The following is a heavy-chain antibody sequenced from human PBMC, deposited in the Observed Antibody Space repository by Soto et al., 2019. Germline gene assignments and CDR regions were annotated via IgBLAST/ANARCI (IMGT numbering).Heavy chain of an antibody. CDR2: IYYSGST. J-gene: IGHJ5*02. V-gene: IGHV4-59*01. Sequence: SETLSLTCTVSGGSISSYYWSWIRQPPGKGLEWIGYIYYSGSTNYNPSLKSRVTISVDTSKNQFSLKLSSVTAADTAVYYCARDLRGAGYSGYDFIWFDPWGQGXLVTVYS. CDR3: ARDLRGAGYSGYDFIWFDP. CDR1: GGSISSYY. D-gene: IGHD5-12*01.